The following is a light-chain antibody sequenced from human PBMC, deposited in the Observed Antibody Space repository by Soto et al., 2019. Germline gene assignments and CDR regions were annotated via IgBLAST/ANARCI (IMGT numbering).Light chain of an antibody. Sequence: QSVLTQPPSVSGAPGQRVTISCTGSSSNIGAGYNVHGYQQLPGTAPKLLIHGNSNRPSGVPDRFSGSKSGTSASLASTGLQAEDEADYGCQSYDSSLSGRVFGGGTKLTV. V-gene: IGLV1-40*01. CDR3: QSYDSSLSGRV. CDR1: SSNIGAGYN. CDR2: GNS. J-gene: IGLJ3*02.